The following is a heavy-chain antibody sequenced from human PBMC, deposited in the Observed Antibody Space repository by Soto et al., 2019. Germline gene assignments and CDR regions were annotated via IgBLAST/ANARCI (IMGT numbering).Heavy chain of an antibody. D-gene: IGHD6-6*01. CDR2: TYYRSKWYN. J-gene: IGHJ6*02. CDR1: GDSVSTNTAT. V-gene: IGHV6-1*01. Sequence: PSQTLSLTCAISGDSVSTNTATWDWIRQSPSRGLEWLGRTYYRSKWYNDYAVSVKSRITINPDTSKNQFSLQLNSVTPEDTAVYYCARTEYSSSSEAYYYYYGMDVWGQGTTVTVSS. CDR3: ARTEYSSSSEAYYYYYGMDV.